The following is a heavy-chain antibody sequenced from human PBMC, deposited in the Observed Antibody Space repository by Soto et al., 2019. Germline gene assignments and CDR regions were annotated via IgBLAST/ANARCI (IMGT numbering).Heavy chain of an antibody. D-gene: IGHD3-10*01. Sequence: QVQLQESGPGLVKPSQTLSLTCTVSGGSISSGGYYWSWIRQHPGKGLEWIGYIYYSGSTCYNPSLKSRVTISVDTSKNQCSLKLSSVTAADTAVYYCARDLLPYRVRGVIGYMDVWGKGTTVTVSS. V-gene: IGHV4-31*03. CDR3: ARDLLPYRVRGVIGYMDV. CDR2: IYYSGST. CDR1: GGSISSGGYY. J-gene: IGHJ6*03.